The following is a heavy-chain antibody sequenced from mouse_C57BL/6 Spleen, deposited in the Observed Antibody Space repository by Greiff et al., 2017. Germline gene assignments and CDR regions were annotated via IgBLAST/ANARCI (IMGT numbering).Heavy chain of an antibody. Sequence: EVKVVESGGGLVKPGGSLKLSCAASGFTFSSYAMSWVRQTPEKRLEWVATISDGGSYTYYPDNVKGRFTISRDNAKNNLYLQMSHLKSEDTAMYYCAGDAGGSSYGDAMGYWGQGTSVTVSS. J-gene: IGHJ4*01. D-gene: IGHD1-1*01. CDR2: ISDGGSYT. CDR3: AGDAGGSSYGDAMGY. CDR1: GFTFSSYA. V-gene: IGHV5-4*01.